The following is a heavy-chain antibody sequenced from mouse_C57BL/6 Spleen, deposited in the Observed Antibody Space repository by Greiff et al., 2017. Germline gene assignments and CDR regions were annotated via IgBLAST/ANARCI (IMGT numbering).Heavy chain of an antibody. CDR1: GYTFTDYY. D-gene: IGHD2-10*02. Sequence: EVQLQQSGPELVKPGASVKISCKASGYTFTDYYMNWVKQSHGKSLEWIGDINPNNGGTSYNQKFKGKATLTVDKSSSTAYMELRSLTSEDAAVYYCARGRVWSNYFDYWGQGTTLTVSS. CDR3: ARGRVWSNYFDY. J-gene: IGHJ2*01. CDR2: INPNNGGT. V-gene: IGHV1-26*01.